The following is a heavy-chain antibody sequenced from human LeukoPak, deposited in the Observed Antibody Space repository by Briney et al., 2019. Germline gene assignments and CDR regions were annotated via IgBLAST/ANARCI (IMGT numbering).Heavy chain of an antibody. J-gene: IGHJ3*02. V-gene: IGHV4-59*08. Sequence: SETLSLTCTVSGGSIGTYSWNWIRQPPGKGLEWIGYIYYSGSTNYNPSLKSRVTISVDTSKNQFSLKLSSVTAADTAVYYCARQYSGSYYTERDIWGQGTMVTVSS. D-gene: IGHD1-26*01. CDR2: IYYSGST. CDR1: GGSIGTYS. CDR3: ARQYSGSYYTERDI.